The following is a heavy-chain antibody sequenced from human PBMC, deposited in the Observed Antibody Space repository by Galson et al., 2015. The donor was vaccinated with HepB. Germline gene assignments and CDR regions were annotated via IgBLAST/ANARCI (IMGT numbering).Heavy chain of an antibody. J-gene: IGHJ3*02. CDR2: ISGRDGST. D-gene: IGHD3-22*01. V-gene: IGHV3-23*01. CDR1: GFSFTSYV. CDR3: AKDYYDSSASYYPPEGFDI. Sequence: SLRLSCAASGFSFTSYVMSWVRQAPGKGLEWVSAISGRDGSTYYTDSVKGRFTISRDNSKNTLYLQMNSLRAEDTAVYYCAKDYYDSSASYYPPEGFDIWGQGTMVTVSS.